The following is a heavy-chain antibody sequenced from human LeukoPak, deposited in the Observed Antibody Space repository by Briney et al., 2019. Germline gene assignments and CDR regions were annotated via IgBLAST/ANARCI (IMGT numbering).Heavy chain of an antibody. CDR3: ARDRSVPAATADGAFDI. J-gene: IGHJ3*02. CDR1: GFTFDDYA. V-gene: IGHV3-9*01. D-gene: IGHD2-2*01. CDR2: ISWNSGSI. Sequence: GGSLRLSCAASGFTFDDYAMHWVRQAPGKGLEWVSGISWNSGSIGYADSVKGRFTISRDNAKNSLYLQMNSLRAEDTAVYYCARDRSVPAATADGAFDIWGQGTMVTVSS.